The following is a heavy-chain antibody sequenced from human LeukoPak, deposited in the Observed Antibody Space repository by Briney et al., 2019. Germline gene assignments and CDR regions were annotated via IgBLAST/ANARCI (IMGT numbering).Heavy chain of an antibody. CDR1: GGSISSYY. V-gene: IGHV4-59*01. D-gene: IGHD3-9*01. Sequence: ASETLSLTCTVSGGSISSYYWSWIRQPPGKGLEWIGYIYYSGSTNYNPSLKSRVTISVDTSKNQFSLKLSSVTAADTAVYYCARVIPYYDILTGPPFGVDYWGQGTLVTVSS. CDR2: IYYSGST. J-gene: IGHJ4*02. CDR3: ARVIPYYDILTGPPFGVDY.